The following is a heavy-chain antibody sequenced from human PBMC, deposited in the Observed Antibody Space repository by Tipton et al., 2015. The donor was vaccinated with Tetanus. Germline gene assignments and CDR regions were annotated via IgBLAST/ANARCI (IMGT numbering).Heavy chain of an antibody. CDR1: GVSISTSDW. Sequence: SLRLSCAVSGVSISTSDWWSWVRQPPGKGLEWIGEIFHDGTTNYNPSLKSRVTISVDKSKNQFSLKWTSVTAADTAVYYCASHLGSCTSTSCQPFAYWGQGTLVTVSS. D-gene: IGHD2-2*01. J-gene: IGHJ4*02. CDR2: IFHDGTT. V-gene: IGHV4-4*02. CDR3: ASHLGSCTSTSCQPFAY.